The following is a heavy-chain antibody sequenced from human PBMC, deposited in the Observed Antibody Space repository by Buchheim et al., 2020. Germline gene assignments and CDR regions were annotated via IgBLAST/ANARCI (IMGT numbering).Heavy chain of an antibody. CDR2: IYFSGTS. D-gene: IGHD6-13*01. V-gene: IGHV4-59*08. CDR1: GGSISSYY. Sequence: QVQLQESGPGLVKPSETLSLTCTVSGGSISSYYWTWIRQPPGKGLEWIASIYFSGTSNYNPSLRSRVAISVDMSKNQFSLKLSSVTAADTAVYYCARFIAAAGTCWFDPWGQGTL. CDR3: ARFIAAAGTCWFDP. J-gene: IGHJ5*02.